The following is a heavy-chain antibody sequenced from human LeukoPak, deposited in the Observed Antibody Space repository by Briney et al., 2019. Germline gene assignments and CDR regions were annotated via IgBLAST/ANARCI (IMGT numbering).Heavy chain of an antibody. CDR2: IYNSGYT. J-gene: IGHJ2*01. V-gene: IGHV4-59*01. Sequence: PSETLSLTCTASGGSISSYYWNWIRQPPGKGLEWIANIYNSGYTNHNPSLRSRVTISVDTSKNQISLKLTTVTAADAAVYYCARDKGPYWYFDLWGRGTLVTVSP. CDR3: ARDKGPYWYFDL. CDR1: GGSISSYY.